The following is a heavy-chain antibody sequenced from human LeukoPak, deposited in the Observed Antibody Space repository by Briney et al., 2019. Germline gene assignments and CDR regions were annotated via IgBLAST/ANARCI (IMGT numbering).Heavy chain of an antibody. Sequence: ASVKVSCKASGYTFTGYYMHWVRQAPGQGLEWMGWINPNSGGTNYAQKFQGRDTMTRDTSISTAYMELSRLRSDDTAVYYCARVRGYISRGGMDVWGQGTTVTVSS. CDR1: GYTFTGYY. CDR3: ARVRGYISRGGMDV. D-gene: IGHD6-13*01. J-gene: IGHJ6*02. CDR2: INPNSGGT. V-gene: IGHV1-2*02.